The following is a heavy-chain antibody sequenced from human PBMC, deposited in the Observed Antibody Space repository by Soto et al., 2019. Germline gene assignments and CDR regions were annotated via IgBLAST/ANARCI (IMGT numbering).Heavy chain of an antibody. CDR3: ASSMGRGGNDY. V-gene: IGHV3-7*05. J-gene: IGHJ4*02. Sequence: EVQLVESGGGLVQPGGSLRLSCAASGFTFSEYWMSWVRQAPGKGLECVANIKTDGSEKYYVDPVKGRFTISRDNAKNSLYLQMNSLRAEDTAVYYCASSMGRGGNDYWGQGTLVAVSS. CDR1: GFTFSEYW. CDR2: IKTDGSEK. D-gene: IGHD3-10*01.